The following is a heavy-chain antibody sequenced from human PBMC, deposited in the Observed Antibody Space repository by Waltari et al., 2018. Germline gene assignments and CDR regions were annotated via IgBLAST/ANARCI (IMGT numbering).Heavy chain of an antibody. J-gene: IGHJ5*02. CDR2: MDYSGRT. D-gene: IGHD5-12*01. CDR3: ARGFGSATTSRFDP. Sequence: QLQLQESGPGLVKPPDTLSLTCTVSGGSISSSSYSWGWIGQPPEKGLEWVASMDYSGRTYYNPSLKSRVTISVDTSKNQFSLEVRSVTAADTAVYYGARGFGSATTSRFDPWGQGIVVTVSS. V-gene: IGHV4-39*07. CDR1: GGSISSSSYS.